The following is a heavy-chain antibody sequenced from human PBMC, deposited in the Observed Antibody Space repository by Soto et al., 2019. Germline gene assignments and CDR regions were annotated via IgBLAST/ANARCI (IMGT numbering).Heavy chain of an antibody. Sequence: QVQLVQSGGEVKKPGASVKVSCKTSGYTFTTYGISWVRQAPGQGLEWVGWISAYSGKTHYAQKFQGKVTMTTDTSTNTAYMELRSLRYDGTDVYYCARDPYLGDHQYWGQGTLVTVSS. CDR3: ARDPYLGDHQY. D-gene: IGHD3-16*01. J-gene: IGHJ4*02. CDR1: GYTFTTYG. V-gene: IGHV1-18*01. CDR2: ISAYSGKT.